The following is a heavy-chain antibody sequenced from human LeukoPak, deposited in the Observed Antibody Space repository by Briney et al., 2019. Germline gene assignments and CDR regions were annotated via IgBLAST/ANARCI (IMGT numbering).Heavy chain of an antibody. CDR1: GFTFSSYA. CDR2: IRGSGDST. D-gene: IGHD6-19*01. Sequence: GGSLRLSCAASGFTFSSYAMNWVRQAPGKGLEWVSSIRGSGDSTYYADSVKGRFIISRDNSKNTLYLQISSLRVEDTAMYYCAKDGISGWYGNHFDFWGQGTLVTGSS. J-gene: IGHJ4*02. CDR3: AKDGISGWYGNHFDF. V-gene: IGHV3-23*01.